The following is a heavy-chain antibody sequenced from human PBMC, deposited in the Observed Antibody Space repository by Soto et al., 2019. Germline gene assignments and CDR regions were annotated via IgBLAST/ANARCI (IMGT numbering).Heavy chain of an antibody. CDR3: AQKGRIAARRGNCFDP. J-gene: IGHJ5*02. V-gene: IGHV3-23*01. CDR1: GFTFRSYA. Sequence: VGSLRLSCGASGFTFRSYAMSWVRQAPGKGLEWVSAISGSGGSTYYADSVKGRFTISRENSKNTLYLQMNSLRGEDTAVYHCAQKGRIAARRGNCFDPWGQGT. CDR2: ISGSGGST. D-gene: IGHD6-6*01.